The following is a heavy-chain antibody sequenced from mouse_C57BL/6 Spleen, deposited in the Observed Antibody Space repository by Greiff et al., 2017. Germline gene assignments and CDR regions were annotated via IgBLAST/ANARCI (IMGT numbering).Heavy chain of an antibody. V-gene: IGHV5-4*03. Sequence: EVKVVESGGGLVKPGGSLKLSCAASGFTFSSYAMSWVRQTPEKRLEWVATISDGGSYTYYPDNVKGRFTISRDNAKNNLYLQMSHLKSEDTAMYYCARNYGSRPFDYWGQGTTLTVSS. CDR1: GFTFSSYA. D-gene: IGHD1-1*01. CDR3: ARNYGSRPFDY. CDR2: ISDGGSYT. J-gene: IGHJ2*01.